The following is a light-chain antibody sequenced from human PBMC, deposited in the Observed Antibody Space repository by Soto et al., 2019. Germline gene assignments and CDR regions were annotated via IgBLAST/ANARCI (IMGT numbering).Light chain of an antibody. CDR1: SSDVGGYNY. CDR3: TSFTRRHTYG. Sequence: QSALTQPASVSGSPGQSITISCTGTSSDVGGYNYVSWYQQHPDKAPTLMIYDVSNRPSGVSNRFSGSKSGDTASLTISGLQAEDEADYYCTSFTRRHTYGFGTGPKVTV. V-gene: IGLV2-14*03. CDR2: DVS. J-gene: IGLJ1*01.